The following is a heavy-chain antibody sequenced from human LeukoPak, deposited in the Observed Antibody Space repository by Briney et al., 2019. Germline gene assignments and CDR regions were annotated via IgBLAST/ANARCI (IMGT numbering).Heavy chain of an antibody. Sequence: PGGSLRLSCAASGFTIGSYAMSWVRQAPGKGLEWVSAISGSGGSTYYADSVKGRFTISRDNSKSTLYLQMSSLRTEDTAVYYCAKAVGVLRYYFDYWGQGTLVTVSS. CDR2: ISGSGGST. J-gene: IGHJ4*02. CDR1: GFTIGSYA. D-gene: IGHD1-26*01. V-gene: IGHV3-23*01. CDR3: AKAVGVLRYYFDY.